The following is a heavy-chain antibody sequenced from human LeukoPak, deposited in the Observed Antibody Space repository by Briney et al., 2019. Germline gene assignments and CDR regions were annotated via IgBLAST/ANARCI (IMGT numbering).Heavy chain of an antibody. CDR1: GGPITSSSSY. V-gene: IGHV4-39*07. CDR3: ARRPWGGLDF. D-gene: IGHD7-27*01. Sequence: SETLSLTCTVSGGPITSSSSYWGWIRQPPGMGLEWIGSVYFRGSTFYNPSLKSRVTLSIDTSKNQFSVRLSSVTAADTAVYYCARRPWGGLDFWGQGTTVTVSS. CDR2: VYFRGST. J-gene: IGHJ6*02.